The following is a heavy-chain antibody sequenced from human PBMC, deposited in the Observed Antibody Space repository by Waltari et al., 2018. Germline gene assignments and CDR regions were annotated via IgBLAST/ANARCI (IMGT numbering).Heavy chain of an antibody. V-gene: IGHV4-34*01. CDR3: ARGRPYSSSWYGPIRYFDL. CDR1: GGSFSGYY. CDR2: INPSGST. Sequence: QVQLQQWGAGLLKPSETLSLTCAVYGGSFSGYYWSWIRQPPGKGLEWLGEINPSGSTNYNPSLKSRVTISVDTTKNQCSLKLSSVTAADTAVYYCARGRPYSSSWYGPIRYFDLWGRGTLVTVSS. D-gene: IGHD6-13*01. J-gene: IGHJ2*01.